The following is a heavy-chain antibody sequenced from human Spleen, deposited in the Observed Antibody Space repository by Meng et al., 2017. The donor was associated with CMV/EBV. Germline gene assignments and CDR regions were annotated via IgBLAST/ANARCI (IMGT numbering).Heavy chain of an antibody. V-gene: IGHV3-23*03. Sequence: GESLKISCVGSGFTFGSYGMYWVRQAPGKGLEPVSLIYSGGNRYYADSVKGRFTVSRDNSRNTLFLQMNSLGVDDTAIYYCAKIETSYYGAFDMWGQGTKVTVSS. D-gene: IGHD2-21*01. J-gene: IGHJ3*02. CDR1: GFTFGSYG. CDR3: AKIETSYYGAFDM. CDR2: IYSGGNR.